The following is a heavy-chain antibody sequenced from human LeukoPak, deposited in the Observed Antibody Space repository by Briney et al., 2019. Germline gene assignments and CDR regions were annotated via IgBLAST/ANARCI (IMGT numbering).Heavy chain of an antibody. J-gene: IGHJ6*03. CDR2: MNPNSGNK. CDR1: GYSFTNFD. V-gene: IGHV1-8*01. Sequence: GASVKVSCKASGYSFTNFDINWVRQATGQGLEWMGWMNPNSGNKGDAQKFQGRVTMTMNTSITTAYMELISLRSEDTAVYYCARGPQWRGDYYYMDVWGRGTTVTVSS. D-gene: IGHD6-19*01. CDR3: ARGPQWRGDYYYMDV.